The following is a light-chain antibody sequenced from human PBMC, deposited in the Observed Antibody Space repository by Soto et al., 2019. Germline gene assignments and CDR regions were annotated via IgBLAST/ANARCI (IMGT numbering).Light chain of an antibody. CDR2: GDR. J-gene: IGLJ3*02. Sequence: QSVLTQPPSVSGAPGQRVTFSCTGSNSNNGSNYDVHWYQQLPGKAPKLLIYGDRIRPSGVPDRFSGSQSGTSASLAITGLQAEDEAHYYCQSYDSSLSGWVFGGGTKVTVL. CDR1: NSNNGSNYD. CDR3: QSYDSSLSGWV. V-gene: IGLV1-40*01.